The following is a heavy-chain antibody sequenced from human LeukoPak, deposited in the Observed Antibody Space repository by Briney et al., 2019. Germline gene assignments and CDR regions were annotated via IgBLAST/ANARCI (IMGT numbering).Heavy chain of an antibody. Sequence: RPGGSLRLSCAASGFTFSSYAMSWVRQAPGKGLEWVSAISGSGGSTYYADSVKGRFTISRDNSKNTLYLQMNSLRAEDTAVYYCHSSSWTGRRYFDYWGQGTLVTVSS. CDR3: HSSSWTGRRYFDY. CDR1: GFTFSSYA. J-gene: IGHJ4*02. V-gene: IGHV3-23*01. D-gene: IGHD6-13*01. CDR2: ISGSGGST.